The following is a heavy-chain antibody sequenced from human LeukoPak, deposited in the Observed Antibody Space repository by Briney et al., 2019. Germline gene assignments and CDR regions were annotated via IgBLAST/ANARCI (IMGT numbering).Heavy chain of an antibody. CDR2: MNPNSGNT. J-gene: IGHJ4*02. V-gene: IGHV1-8*01. CDR1: GYTFTSYD. D-gene: IGHD3-16*01. CDR3: ARGLITFGGVIIFDY. Sequence: ASVEVSCKASGYTFTSYDINWVRQATGQGLGWMGWMNPNSGNTGYAQKFQGRVTMTRNTSISTAHMELSSLRSEDTAVYYCARGLITFGGVIIFDYWGQGTLVTVSS.